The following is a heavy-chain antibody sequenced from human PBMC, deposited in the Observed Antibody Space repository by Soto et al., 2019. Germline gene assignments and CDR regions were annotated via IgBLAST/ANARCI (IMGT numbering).Heavy chain of an antibody. CDR1: GYTLTELS. CDR2: FDPEDGET. V-gene: IGHV1-24*01. CDR3: AKDRYGSGIYYFDY. D-gene: IGHD3-10*01. Sequence: ASVKVSCKVSGYTLTELSMHWVRQAPGKGLEWMGGFDPEDGETIYAQKFQGRVTMTEDTSTDTAYMELSSLRSEDTALYYCAKDRYGSGIYYFDYWGQGTLDIVSS. J-gene: IGHJ4*02.